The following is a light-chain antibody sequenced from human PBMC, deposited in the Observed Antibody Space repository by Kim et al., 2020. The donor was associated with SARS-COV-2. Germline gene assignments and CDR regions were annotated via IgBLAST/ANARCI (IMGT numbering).Light chain of an antibody. CDR3: QQYGSSWT. V-gene: IGKV3-20*01. Sequence: LSPGESATCSCRASQSVSSSYLAWYQQKPGQAPRRLIYGASSRATGIPDRFSGSGSGTDFTLTISRLEPEDFAVYYCQQYGSSWTFGQGTKVDIK. J-gene: IGKJ1*01. CDR1: QSVSSSY. CDR2: GAS.